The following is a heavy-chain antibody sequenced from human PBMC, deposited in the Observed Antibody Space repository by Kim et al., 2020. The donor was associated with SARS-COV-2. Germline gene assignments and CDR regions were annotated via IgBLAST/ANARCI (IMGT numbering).Heavy chain of an antibody. V-gene: IGHV1-3*01. J-gene: IGHJ4*02. CDR1: GYTFTTFA. D-gene: IGHD6-19*01. CDR2: VXXGNGXX. CDR3: AGXAVAGXFNY. Sequence: ASVKVSCKASGYTFTTFALYWVRRAPGQRLEXXGWVXXGNGXXRYSQKFQGRVSIXXDTAXTTAXLELGGXISXXTAVYXCAGXAVAGXFNYXXQGSLXTVSX.